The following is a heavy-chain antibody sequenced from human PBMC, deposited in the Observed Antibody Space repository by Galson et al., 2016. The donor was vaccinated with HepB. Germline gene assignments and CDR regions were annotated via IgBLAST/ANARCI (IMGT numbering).Heavy chain of an antibody. Sequence: SLRLSCAASGFTVGNNLMSWVRQAPGKGLEWVSVIYSRGTTNYADSVKGRFTISRDNSKNTVYLQMNSLRAEDTAVWYCARDPTAHELLLDYWGQGTLVTVSS. CDR2: IYSRGTT. V-gene: IGHV3-53*01. D-gene: IGHD1-26*01. CDR3: ARDPTAHELLLDY. J-gene: IGHJ4*02. CDR1: GFTVGNNL.